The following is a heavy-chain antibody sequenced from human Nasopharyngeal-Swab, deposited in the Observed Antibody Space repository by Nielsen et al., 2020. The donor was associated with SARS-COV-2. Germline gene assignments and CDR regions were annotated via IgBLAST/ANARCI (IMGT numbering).Heavy chain of an antibody. CDR1: GFSFSNYA. Sequence: GGSLRLSCAASGFSFSNYAMSWVRQAPGKGLEWLSYITYSSSTIYYADSVKGRFTISRDNAKNSVYLQMNSLRAEDTAVYYCASSYGSGSYPIDYWGQGTLVTVSS. V-gene: IGHV3-48*04. CDR2: ITYSSSTI. CDR3: ASSYGSGSYPIDY. D-gene: IGHD3-10*01. J-gene: IGHJ4*02.